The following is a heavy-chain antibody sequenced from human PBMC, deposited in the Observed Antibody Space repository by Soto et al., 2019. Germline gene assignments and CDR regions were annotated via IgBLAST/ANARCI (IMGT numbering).Heavy chain of an antibody. CDR1: GFTFSSYG. D-gene: IGHD2-21*02. CDR2: VSYDGSNK. Sequence: PGGSLRLSCAASGFTFSSYGIHWVRQAPGKGLEWVAVVSYDGSNKYYADSVKGRFTISRDNSKKTLYLQMNSLKSEDTAVYYCAKAGDDYFFDYWGQGALVTVS. V-gene: IGHV3-30*18. J-gene: IGHJ4*02. CDR3: AKAGDDYFFDY.